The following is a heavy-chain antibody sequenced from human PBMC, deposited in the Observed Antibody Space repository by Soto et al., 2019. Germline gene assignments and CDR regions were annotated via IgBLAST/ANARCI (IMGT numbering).Heavy chain of an antibody. Sequence: QVNLQESGPGLVGPTQTLSLTCTVSGGSISRGDVYWSWIRQDPGKDLEWIGYIYRSGSTKYNPSLKARITISVDTSKNQFSLNLRSVTASYTAVYYCARRPYFAGSGSLDYFDYWRQGTLVTVSS. CDR3: ARRPYFAGSGSLDYFDY. CDR1: GGSISRGDVY. CDR2: IYRSGST. J-gene: IGHJ4*02. D-gene: IGHD3-10*01. V-gene: IGHV4-30-4*01.